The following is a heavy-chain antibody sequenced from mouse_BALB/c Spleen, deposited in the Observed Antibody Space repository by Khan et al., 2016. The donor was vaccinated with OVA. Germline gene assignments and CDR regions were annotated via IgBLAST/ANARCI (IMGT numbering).Heavy chain of an antibody. V-gene: IGHV3-2*02. CDR1: GYSITSDYA. Sequence: EVKLVESGPGLVKPSQSLSLTCTVTGYSITSDYAWNWIRQFPGNKLEWMGYISSTGSTSYNPSLKSRISITRDTSKNQFFLQLKSMTTEDTATYYCARSLYYSYGYALDCWGRGTSVTVSS. CDR2: ISSTGST. J-gene: IGHJ4*01. CDR3: ARSLYYSYGYALDC. D-gene: IGHD2-14*01.